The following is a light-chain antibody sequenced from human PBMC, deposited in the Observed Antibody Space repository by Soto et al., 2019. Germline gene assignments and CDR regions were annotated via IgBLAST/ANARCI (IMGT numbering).Light chain of an antibody. CDR3: QQVNTCPPR. J-gene: IGKJ4*02. CDR1: QGISDS. Sequence: DIQMTQSPSSVSASVGDRVTITCRATQGISDSLAWYQQKPGKPPTLLIFPASNWRRGVPSRSSGSGSGTDVTLTISSLQPEDFASYFCQQVNTCPPRFGGGTKVEIE. CDR2: PAS. V-gene: IGKV1-12*01.